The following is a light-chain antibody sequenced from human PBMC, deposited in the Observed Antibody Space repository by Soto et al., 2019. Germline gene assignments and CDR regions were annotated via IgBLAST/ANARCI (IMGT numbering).Light chain of an antibody. V-gene: IGLV2-23*01. Sequence: HSALTQPASVSGSPGQSITISCTGTSSDVGTYDLVSWYLQHPGKAPQLMIYAATKRPSGVSSRFSGSRSGNTASLTISGLQAGDEGDYYCCSYAGSSTSVLFCGGTKLTVL. CDR3: CSYAGSSTSVL. CDR2: AAT. J-gene: IGLJ2*01. CDR1: SSDVGTYDL.